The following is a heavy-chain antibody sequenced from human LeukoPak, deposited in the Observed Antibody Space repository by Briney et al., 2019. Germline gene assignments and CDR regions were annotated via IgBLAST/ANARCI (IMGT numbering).Heavy chain of an antibody. V-gene: IGHV1-8*01. CDR3: ARHSSGWYYYYYGMDV. CDR2: MNPNSGNT. Sequence: ASVKVPCKASGYTFTSYDINWMRQATAQGLEWMGWMNPNSGNTGYAQKFQGRVTMPKNTSISTAYMEMSSLKSEDTAVYYCARHSSGWYYYYYGMDVWGQGTTVTVSS. CDR1: GYTFTSYD. J-gene: IGHJ6*02. D-gene: IGHD6-19*01.